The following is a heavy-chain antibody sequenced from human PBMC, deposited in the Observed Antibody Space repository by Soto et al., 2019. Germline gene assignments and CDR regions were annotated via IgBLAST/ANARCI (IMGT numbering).Heavy chain of an antibody. CDR3: ARHAIGVVVPAAIRN. D-gene: IGHD2-15*01. V-gene: IGHV4-39*01. Sequence: SETLSLTCAVAGSSISSSSYYWDWNRQPPGKGLEWIGTIYYTGTSNYNPSLKSRVTISVDTSKNQFSLNLSSVTAADTAVYYCARHAIGVVVPAAIRNWGQGSLVTVSS. J-gene: IGHJ4*02. CDR2: IYYTGTS. CDR1: GSSISSSSYY.